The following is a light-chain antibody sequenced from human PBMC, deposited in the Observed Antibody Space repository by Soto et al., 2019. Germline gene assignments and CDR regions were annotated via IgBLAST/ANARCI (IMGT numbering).Light chain of an antibody. CDR1: SSDIGSYNL. V-gene: IGLV2-23*02. Sequence: QSALTQPASVSGSPGQSITISCTGTSSDIGSYNLVSWYQQHPSKAPKLIIYEVSKRPSGVSDRFSGSKSGNTASLTISGLEADDEAEYYCCSSATRNTFYVFGSGTKLTVL. J-gene: IGLJ1*01. CDR2: EVS. CDR3: CSSATRNTFYV.